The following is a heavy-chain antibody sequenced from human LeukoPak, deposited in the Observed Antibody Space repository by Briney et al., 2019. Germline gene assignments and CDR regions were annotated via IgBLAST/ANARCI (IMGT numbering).Heavy chain of an antibody. CDR1: GFTFSTYA. CDR3: AKEVYDFSSGYLTGFDY. J-gene: IGHJ4*02. Sequence: QAGGSLRLSCAASGFTFSTYAMSWVRQAPGKGLEWVSAVSGSGGSTYYADPVKGRFTISRDNSKNTLYLQMNSLRAEDTAVYYCAKEVYDFSSGYLTGFDYWGQGTLVTISS. V-gene: IGHV3-23*01. CDR2: VSGSGGST. D-gene: IGHD3-3*01.